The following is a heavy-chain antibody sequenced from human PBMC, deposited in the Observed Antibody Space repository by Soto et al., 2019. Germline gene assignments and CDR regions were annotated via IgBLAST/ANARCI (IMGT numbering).Heavy chain of an antibody. V-gene: IGHV1-46*01. D-gene: IGHD2-2*02. CDR2: INPSGGST. J-gene: IGHJ6*02. CDR1: GYTFTSYY. CDR3: ASDTLGYCSSTSCYSHYYYYYGMDV. Sequence: ASVKVSCKASGYTFTSYYMHWVRQAPGQGLEWMGIINPSGGSTSYAQKFQGRVTMTRDTSTSTVYMELSSLRSEDTAVYYCASDTLGYCSSTSCYSHYYYYYGMDVWGQGTTVTVSS.